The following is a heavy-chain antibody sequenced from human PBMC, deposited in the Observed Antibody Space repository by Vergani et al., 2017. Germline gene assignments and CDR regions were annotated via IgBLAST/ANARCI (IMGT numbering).Heavy chain of an antibody. CDR3: ARGGSGSYSPYYYYYSMDV. D-gene: IGHD3-10*01. V-gene: IGHV3-48*01. CDR1: GFTFSSYS. CDR2: ISSNSSTI. Sequence: EVQLVESGGGLVQPGGSLRLSCAASGFTFSSYSMNWVRQAPGKGLEWVSYISSNSSTIYYADSVKGRFTISRDNAKNSLYLQMNSLRAEDTAVYYCARGGSGSYSPYYYYYSMDVWGQGTTVTVSS. J-gene: IGHJ6*02.